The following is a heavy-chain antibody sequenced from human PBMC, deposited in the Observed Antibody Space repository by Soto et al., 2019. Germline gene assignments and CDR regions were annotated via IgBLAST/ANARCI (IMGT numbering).Heavy chain of an antibody. J-gene: IGHJ4*02. CDR2: ISGSGDST. D-gene: IGHD3-10*01. CDR1: GFTFGSYA. Sequence: EVQLLESGGGLVQPGGSLRSSCAASGFTFGSYALGWVGKAPGKGLEWVSVISGSGDSTYYADSVKGRFTISRDNSKNTLYLQMNSLRAEDTAVYYCAKRSSGSYFDYWGQGTLVTVSS. V-gene: IGHV3-23*01. CDR3: AKRSSGSYFDY.